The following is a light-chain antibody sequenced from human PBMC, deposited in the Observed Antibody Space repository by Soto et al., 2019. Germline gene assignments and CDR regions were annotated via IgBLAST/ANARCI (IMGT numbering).Light chain of an antibody. Sequence: EIVLTQSPATLSLSPGERATLSCRASQSVSSYLAWYQQKPGQAPRLLIYHASNRATGIPARFSGSGSGTDFTLTISSLEPEDFALYYCQQRSNWPPLTFGGGTKVDIK. CDR1: QSVSSY. J-gene: IGKJ4*01. CDR2: HAS. CDR3: QQRSNWPPLT. V-gene: IGKV3-11*01.